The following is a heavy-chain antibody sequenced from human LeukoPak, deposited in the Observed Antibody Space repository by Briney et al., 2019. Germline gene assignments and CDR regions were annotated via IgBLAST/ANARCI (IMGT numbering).Heavy chain of an antibody. CDR1: GGSFSGYY. V-gene: IGHV4-34*01. J-gene: IGHJ4*02. D-gene: IGHD3-22*01. CDR2: INHSGST. CDR3: ARGGYYDSSGYMIFDY. Sequence: PSETLSLTCAVYGGSFSGYYWSWIRQPPGKGLEWIGEINHSGSTNYNPSLKSRVTISVDTSKNQFSLELSSVTAADTAVYYCARGGYYDSSGYMIFDYWGQGTLVTVSS.